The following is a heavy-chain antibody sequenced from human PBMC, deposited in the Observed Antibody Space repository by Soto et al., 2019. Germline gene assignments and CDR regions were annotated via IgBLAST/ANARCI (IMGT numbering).Heavy chain of an antibody. V-gene: IGHV4-30-2*01. D-gene: IGHD3-3*01. CDR1: GGSISSGGYS. CDR3: ARGEWLLVTPEFRWFDP. J-gene: IGHJ5*02. CDR2: IYHSGST. Sequence: SETLSLTCTVSGGSISSGGYSWSWIRQPPGKGLEWIGYIYHSGSTYYNPSLKSRVTISVDRSKNQFSLKLSSVTAADTAVYYCARGEWLLVTPEFRWFDPWGQGTLVTVSS.